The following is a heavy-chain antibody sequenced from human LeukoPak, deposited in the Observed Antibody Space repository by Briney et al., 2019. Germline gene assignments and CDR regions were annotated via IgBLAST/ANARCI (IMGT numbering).Heavy chain of an antibody. Sequence: PGGSLRLSCAASGFTFSSYAMSWVRQAPGKGLEWVSAISGSGGSTYYADSVKGRFTISRDNSKNTLYLQMNSLRAEDTAVYYCAKNPIVVVPAAGFYYFDYWGQGTLVTVSS. V-gene: IGHV3-23*01. CDR3: AKNPIVVVPAAGFYYFDY. D-gene: IGHD2-2*01. J-gene: IGHJ4*02. CDR2: ISGSGGST. CDR1: GFTFSSYA.